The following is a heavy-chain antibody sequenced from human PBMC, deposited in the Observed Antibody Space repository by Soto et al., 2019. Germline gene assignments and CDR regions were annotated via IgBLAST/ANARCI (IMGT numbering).Heavy chain of an antibody. V-gene: IGHV4-59*01. CDR1: GGSISSYY. D-gene: IGHD6-19*01. J-gene: IGHJ5*02. CDR2: IYYSGST. Sequence: QVQLQESGPGLVKPSETLSLTCTVSGGSISSYYWSWIRQPPGKGLEWIGYIYYSGSTNYNPSLKSRVTISVDTSKNQFSLKLSSVTAADTAVYYCARAKGYSSGWYWFDPWGQGTLVTVSS. CDR3: ARAKGYSSGWYWFDP.